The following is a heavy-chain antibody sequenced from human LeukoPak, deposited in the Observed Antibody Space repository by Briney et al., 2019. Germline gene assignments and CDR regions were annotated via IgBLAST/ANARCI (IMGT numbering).Heavy chain of an antibody. V-gene: IGHV1-69*05. CDR1: GGTFSSYA. D-gene: IGHD6-19*01. Sequence: GASVKVSCKASGGTFSSYAISWVRQAPGQGLEWMGRIIPIFGTANYAQKFQGRVTITTDESTSTANMELSSLRSEDTAVYYCAQHKYSSGPTGNDYWGQGTLVTVSS. CDR3: AQHKYSSGPTGNDY. J-gene: IGHJ4*02. CDR2: IIPIFGTA.